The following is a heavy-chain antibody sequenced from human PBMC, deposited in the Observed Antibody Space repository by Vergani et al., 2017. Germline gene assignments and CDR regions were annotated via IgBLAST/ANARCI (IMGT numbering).Heavy chain of an antibody. CDR2: ISSSSSYI. J-gene: IGHJ6*02. CDR1: GFTFSSYS. D-gene: IGHD3-3*01. CDR3: ARGDDFWMDV. V-gene: IGHV3-21*01. Sequence: VQLVESGGGVVQPGRSLRLSCAASGFTFSSYSMNWVRQAPGKGLEWVSSISSSSSYIYYADSVKGRFTISRDNAKNSLYLQMNSLRAEDTAVYYCARGDDFWMDVWGQGTTVTVSS.